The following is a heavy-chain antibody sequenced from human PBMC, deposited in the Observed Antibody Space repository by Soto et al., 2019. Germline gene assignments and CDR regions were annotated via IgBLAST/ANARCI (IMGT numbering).Heavy chain of an antibody. CDR1: GFTLRSFW. Sequence: EVQLVESGGGLVQPGGSLRLSCAASGFTLRSFWMSWVRQAPGKGLEWVATVKQDGSEKYYLDSVKGRFTISRDNAKNALYLQMYSLTVEDTAVYFCARGAPNIVGIPTAYAYGMDVWGQGTTVTVSS. V-gene: IGHV3-7*03. CDR2: VKQDGSEK. D-gene: IGHD2-2*01. CDR3: ARGAPNIVGIPTAYAYGMDV. J-gene: IGHJ6*02.